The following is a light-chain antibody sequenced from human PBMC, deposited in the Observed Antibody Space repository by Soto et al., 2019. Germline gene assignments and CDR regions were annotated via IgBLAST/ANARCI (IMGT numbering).Light chain of an antibody. J-gene: IGKJ1*01. CDR1: QRASRQY. V-gene: IGKV3-20*01. Sequence: VLTQSPDTLSLSPGDRATLSCRANQRASRQYLSWYQQRPGQPPRLLIYSVSMRADGIPDRFSDSGSGSEFTLTINRLEPEDFAVYYCQDFDSPQWTFGQGTKIE. CDR2: SVS. CDR3: QDFDSPQWT.